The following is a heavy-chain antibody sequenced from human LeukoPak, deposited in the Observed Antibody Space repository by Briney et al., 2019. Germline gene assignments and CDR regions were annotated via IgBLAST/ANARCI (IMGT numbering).Heavy chain of an antibody. J-gene: IGHJ4*02. Sequence: ASVKVSCKASGYTFTGYYMHWVRQAPGQGLEWMGWINPNSGGTNYAQKFQGRVTMTRDTSLSTAYMELSRLRSDVTAVYYCARDLKGGSSGYDPANYFDYWGQGTLVTVSS. CDR2: INPNSGGT. CDR3: ARDLKGGSSGYDPANYFDY. D-gene: IGHD3-22*01. V-gene: IGHV1-2*02. CDR1: GYTFTGYY.